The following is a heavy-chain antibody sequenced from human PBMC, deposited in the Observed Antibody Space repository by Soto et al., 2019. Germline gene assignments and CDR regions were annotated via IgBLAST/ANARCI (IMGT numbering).Heavy chain of an antibody. CDR1: GGTFSSYA. CDR2: IIPIFGTA. D-gene: IGHD3-22*01. CDR3: ARDVTYYDSSGYYYSP. Sequence: SVKVSCKASGGTFSSYAISWVRQAPGQGLEWMGGIIPIFGTANYAQKFQGRVTITADESTSTAYMELSSLRSVDTAVYYCARDVTYYDSSGYYYSPWGQGTLVTVSS. J-gene: IGHJ5*02. V-gene: IGHV1-69*13.